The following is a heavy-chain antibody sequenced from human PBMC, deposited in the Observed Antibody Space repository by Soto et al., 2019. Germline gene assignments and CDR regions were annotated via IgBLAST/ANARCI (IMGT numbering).Heavy chain of an antibody. D-gene: IGHD3-10*01. J-gene: IGHJ6*02. CDR2: INHSGST. V-gene: IGHV4-34*01. CDR1: GGSFSGYY. Sequence: SETLSLTCAVYGGSFSGYYWSWIRQPPGKGLEWIGEINHSGSTNYNPSLKSRVTISVDTSKNQFPLKLSSVTAADTAVYYCARELTERYYGSGSPYYYYYGMDVWGQGTLVTVSS. CDR3: ARELTERYYGSGSPYYYYYGMDV.